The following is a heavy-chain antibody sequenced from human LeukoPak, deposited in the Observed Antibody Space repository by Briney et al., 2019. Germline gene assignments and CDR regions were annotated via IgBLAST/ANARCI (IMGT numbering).Heavy chain of an antibody. CDR2: IYYSGST. D-gene: IGHD3-22*01. V-gene: IGHV4-59*01. J-gene: IGHJ3*02. CDR1: GGSIINYY. CDR3: ARGYYYDSSGYQHDAFDI. Sequence: SETLSLTCNVSGGSIINYYWTWVRQPPGKGLEWIGYIYYSGSTNYNPSLKSRVTISVDTSKNQFSLKLSSVTAADTAVYYCARGYYYDSSGYQHDAFDIWGQGTMVTVSS.